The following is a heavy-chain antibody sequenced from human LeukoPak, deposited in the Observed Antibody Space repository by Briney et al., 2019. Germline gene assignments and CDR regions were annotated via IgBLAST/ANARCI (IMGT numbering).Heavy chain of an antibody. CDR1: GYTFTSYY. V-gene: IGHV1-46*03. J-gene: IGHJ6*02. CDR2: INPSGGST. D-gene: IGHD3-3*01. CDR3: ASVSGYYWDYYYYGMDV. Sequence: ASVKVSCKASGYTFTSYYLQWVRQAPGQGLEWMGIINPSGGSTTYAQKFQGRVTVTRDTSASTAYMELSSLRSEDTAVYYCASVSGYYWDYYYYGMDVWGQGTTVTVSS.